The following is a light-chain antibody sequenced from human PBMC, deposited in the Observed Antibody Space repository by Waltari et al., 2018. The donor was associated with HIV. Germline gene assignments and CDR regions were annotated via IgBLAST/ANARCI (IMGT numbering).Light chain of an antibody. CDR1: IPNLAHSY. Sequence: QPVFTQPPPLYAAPGQHVTIPRPGSIPNLAHSYTSWYQQLPGTAPKLIIYDNDKRPSGIPDRFSASKSGTSATLGITGLQTGDEADYYCGTWDNSLSPWVFGGGTKLTVL. V-gene: IGLV1-51*01. CDR3: GTWDNSLSPWV. J-gene: IGLJ3*02. CDR2: DND.